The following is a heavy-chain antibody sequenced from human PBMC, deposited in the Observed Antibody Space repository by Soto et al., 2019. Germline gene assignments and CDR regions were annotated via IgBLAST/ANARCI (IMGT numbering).Heavy chain of an antibody. CDR3: ARRYDILTTSLWGSYFDY. CDR2: IFSNDEK. CDR1: GFSISNARMG. V-gene: IGHV2-26*01. D-gene: IGHD3-9*01. J-gene: IGHJ4*02. Sequence: QVTLKESGPVLVKPTETLTLTCTVSGFSISNARMGVSWIRQPPGKALEWLAHIFSNDEKSYSTSLKSRLTSSKDTSTNQVVLTMTNMDPVDTATYYCARRYDILTTSLWGSYFDYWGQGTLVTVSS.